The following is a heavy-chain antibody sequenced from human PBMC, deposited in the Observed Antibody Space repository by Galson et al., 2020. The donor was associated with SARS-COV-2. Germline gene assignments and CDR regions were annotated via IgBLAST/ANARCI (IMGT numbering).Heavy chain of an antibody. Sequence: GGSLRLSCADSGFTFSSYAMHWVRQAPGKELEWVAVISYDGSNKYYADSVKGRFTISRDNSKNTLYLQMNSLRAEDTAVYYCAKDPMDCSGGSCDSDWFDPWGQGTLVTVSS. CDR1: GFTFSSYA. J-gene: IGHJ5*02. D-gene: IGHD2-15*01. V-gene: IGHV3-30*04. CDR3: AKDPMDCSGGSCDSDWFDP. CDR2: ISYDGSNK.